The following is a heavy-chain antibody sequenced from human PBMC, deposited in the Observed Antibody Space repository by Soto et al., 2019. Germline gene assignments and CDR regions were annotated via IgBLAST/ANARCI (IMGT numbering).Heavy chain of an antibody. Sequence: PGGSLRLSCAASGFTFSSYSMNWVRQAPGKGLEWVSSISSSSSYIYYADSVKGRFTISRDNAKNSLYLQMNSLRAEDTAVYYCASTPRTGTTYYYYYMDVWGKGTTVTVAS. D-gene: IGHD1-7*01. CDR3: ASTPRTGTTYYYYYMDV. J-gene: IGHJ6*03. V-gene: IGHV3-21*01. CDR2: ISSSSSYI. CDR1: GFTFSSYS.